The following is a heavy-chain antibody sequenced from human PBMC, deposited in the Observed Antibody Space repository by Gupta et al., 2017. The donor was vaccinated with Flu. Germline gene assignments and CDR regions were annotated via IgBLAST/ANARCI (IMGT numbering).Heavy chain of an antibody. V-gene: IGHV3-30*18. Sequence: QERVVESGGGVVQPGRSLKLSCAASGFSFSNYGMPWVRQAPGKGLEWVAVISHDGSNYYHTDSVKGRFTISRDNSKNTLYLQMNSLRTEDTAVYYCAKDWRWNYNNYGMNVWGQGTTVTVSS. CDR3: AKDWRWNYNNYGMNV. CDR1: GFSFSNYG. J-gene: IGHJ6*02. D-gene: IGHD3-10*01. CDR2: ISHDGSNY.